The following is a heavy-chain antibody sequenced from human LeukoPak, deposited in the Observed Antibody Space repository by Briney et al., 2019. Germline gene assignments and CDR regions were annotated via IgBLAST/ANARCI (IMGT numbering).Heavy chain of an antibody. CDR1: GGSISSSSYY. Sequence: ETLSLTCTVSGGSISSSSYYWGWIRQAPGKGLEWVANIKQDGSEKYYVDSVKGRFTISRDNAKNSLYLQMNSLRAEDTAVYYCATVGYWGQGTLVTVSS. D-gene: IGHD2-15*01. V-gene: IGHV3-7*01. CDR3: ATVGY. CDR2: IKQDGSEK. J-gene: IGHJ4*02.